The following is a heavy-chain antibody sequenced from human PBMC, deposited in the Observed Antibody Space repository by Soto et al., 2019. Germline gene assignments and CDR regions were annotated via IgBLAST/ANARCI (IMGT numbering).Heavy chain of an antibody. CDR3: ATNIVTWIAVVGFDY. V-gene: IGHV1-24*01. Sequence: WVRQAXGKGLEWMGGFDPEDGETIYAQKFQGRVTMTEDTSTDTAYMELSSLRSEDTAVYYCATNIVTWIAVVGFDYWGQGTLVTVS. D-gene: IGHD6-19*01. CDR2: FDPEDGET. J-gene: IGHJ4*02.